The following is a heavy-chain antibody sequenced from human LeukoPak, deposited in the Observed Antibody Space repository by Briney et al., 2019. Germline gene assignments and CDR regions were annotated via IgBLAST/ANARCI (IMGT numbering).Heavy chain of an antibody. CDR1: GLTFDNYA. Sequence: GGSLRLSCAASGLTFDNYAMNCVRQAPGKGLEWVSAISGTGASTYYADSVKGRFTISRDNSKNTLYLQTNSLRAEDTAVYCCAKDRDTRGPGAFDIWGQGTMVTVSS. CDR3: AKDRDTRGPGAFDI. J-gene: IGHJ3*02. CDR2: ISGTGAST. D-gene: IGHD3-10*01. V-gene: IGHV3-23*01.